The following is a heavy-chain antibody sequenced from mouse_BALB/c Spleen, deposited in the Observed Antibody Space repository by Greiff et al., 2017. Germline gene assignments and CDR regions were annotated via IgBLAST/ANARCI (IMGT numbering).Heavy chain of an antibody. CDR2: ISDGGSYT. V-gene: IGHV5-4*02. D-gene: IGHD6-1*01. CDR1: GFTFSDYY. CDR3: ARDAESWFAY. Sequence: DVHLVESGGGLVKPGGSLKLSCAASGFTFSDYYMYWVRQTPEKRLEWVATISDGGSYTYYPDSVKGRFTISRDNTKNNLYLQMSSLKSEDTAMYYCARDAESWFAYWGQGTLVTVSA. J-gene: IGHJ3*01.